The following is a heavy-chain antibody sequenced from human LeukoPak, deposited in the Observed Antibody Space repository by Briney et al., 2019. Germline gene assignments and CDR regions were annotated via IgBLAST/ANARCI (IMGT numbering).Heavy chain of an antibody. CDR3: PRHPGKARDSTDY. D-gene: IGHD3-22*01. V-gene: IGHV3-23*01. J-gene: IGHJ4*02. CDR1: GFTFSSYA. CDR2: ISGSGGST. Sequence: GGSLRLSCAASGFTFSSYAMSWVRQAPGKGLEWVSAISGSGGSTYYADSVKGRFTISRDNSKNTLYLQMNSLRAEDTAVYYCPRHPGKARDSTDYWGQGTPVTVSS.